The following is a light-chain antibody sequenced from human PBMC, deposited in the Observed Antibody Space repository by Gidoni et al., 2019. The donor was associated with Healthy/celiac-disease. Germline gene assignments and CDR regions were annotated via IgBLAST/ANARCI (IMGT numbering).Light chain of an antibody. CDR3: QQYDNLPLT. CDR2: DAS. CDR1: QDISNY. V-gene: IGKV1-33*01. J-gene: IGKJ4*01. Sequence: DIQMTKSPSSLSASVGDRVTITCQASQDISNYLNWYQQKPGKAPKLLIYDASNLEIGVPSRFSGSGSGTDFTFTISSLQPEDIATYYCQQYDNLPLTFGGGTKVEIK.